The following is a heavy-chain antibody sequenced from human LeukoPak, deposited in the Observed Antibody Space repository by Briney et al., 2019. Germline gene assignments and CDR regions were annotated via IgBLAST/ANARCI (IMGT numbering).Heavy chain of an antibody. CDR1: GFTFSKYY. Sequence: PGGSLRLSCAASGFTFSKYYMHWVRQAPGKGPVWISYINGDGSHTTYADSVKGRFTISRDNAINTVYLQMNSLRDEDTAIYYCVNMVSDPGVEGKWGQGTLVTVSS. V-gene: IGHV3-74*01. D-gene: IGHD1-14*01. CDR3: VNMVSDPGVEGK. CDR2: INGDGSHT. J-gene: IGHJ4*02.